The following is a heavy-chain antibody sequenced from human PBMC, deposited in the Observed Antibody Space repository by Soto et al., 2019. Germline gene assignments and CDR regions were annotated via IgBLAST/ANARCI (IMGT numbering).Heavy chain of an antibody. V-gene: IGHV1-46*01. CDR2: INPRSGGI. D-gene: IGHD1-20*01. CDR1: GYLFTSYY. CDR3: ARAIKVNWNPDH. J-gene: IGHJ4*02. Sequence: GASVKVSCKASGYLFTSYYMHWVRQAPGEGPEWMGIINPRSGGISYAQKFQGRVTMTRDTSASTVYMELSSLRSEHTAVYYCARAIKVNWNPDHWGQGTLVTVSS.